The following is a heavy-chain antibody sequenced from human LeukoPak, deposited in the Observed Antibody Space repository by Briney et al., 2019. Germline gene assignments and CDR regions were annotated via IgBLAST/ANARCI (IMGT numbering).Heavy chain of an antibody. J-gene: IGHJ4*02. Sequence: GGSLRLSCAASGFTFSSYAMSWVRQAPGKGLEWVSAISGSGGSTYYADSVKGRFTISRDNSKNTLYLQMNSLRAEDTAVYYCAKDEYDYVWGSYFGYWGQGTLVTVSS. V-gene: IGHV3-23*01. CDR1: GFTFSSYA. CDR2: ISGSGGST. CDR3: AKDEYDYVWGSYFGY. D-gene: IGHD3-16*01.